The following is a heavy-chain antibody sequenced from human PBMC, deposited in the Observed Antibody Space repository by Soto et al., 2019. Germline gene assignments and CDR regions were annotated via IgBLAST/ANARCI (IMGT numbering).Heavy chain of an antibody. Sequence: GXSVKVSCKASRVAFSKFIVTWVRQAPGLGLEWVGGIIPIFGTANYAQKFQGRVTITADESTSTSYMEVNNLRSEDTAVYYCAKVRYSSPMGYYYGMDVRGQGTTATAS. D-gene: IGHD6-19*01. J-gene: IGHJ6*02. CDR3: AKVRYSSPMGYYYGMDV. V-gene: IGHV1-69*13. CDR1: RVAFSKFI. CDR2: IIPIFGTA.